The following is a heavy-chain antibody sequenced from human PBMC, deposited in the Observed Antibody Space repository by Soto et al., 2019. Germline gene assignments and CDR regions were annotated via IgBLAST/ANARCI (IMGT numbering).Heavy chain of an antibody. D-gene: IGHD6-6*01. V-gene: IGHV1-69*13. CDR1: GGTFSSYA. J-gene: IGHJ6*02. CDR2: IIPIFGTA. CDR3: ARGPVIFSISWRGTYSYGRAV. Sequence: SVKVSCKASGGTFSSYAISWVRQAPGQGLEWMGGIIPIFGTANYAQKFQGRVTITADESTSTAYMELSSLRSEDTAVYYCARGPVIFSISWRGTYSYGRAVWGQGPRVTVPS.